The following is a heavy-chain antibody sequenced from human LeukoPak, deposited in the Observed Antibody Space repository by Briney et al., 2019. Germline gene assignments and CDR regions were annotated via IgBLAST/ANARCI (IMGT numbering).Heavy chain of an antibody. CDR1: GFPFSNHA. V-gene: IGHV3-7*01. Sequence: HPGGSLRLSCAASGFPFSNHAMSWVRQAPGKGLEWVANIKQDGSEKYYVDSVKGRFTISRDNAKNSLYLQMNSLRAEDTAVYYCARDRVSTSCYTNKCPYYYYYYYMDVWGKGTTVTVSS. CDR3: ARDRVSTSCYTNKCPYYYYYYYMDV. J-gene: IGHJ6*03. D-gene: IGHD2-2*02. CDR2: IKQDGSEK.